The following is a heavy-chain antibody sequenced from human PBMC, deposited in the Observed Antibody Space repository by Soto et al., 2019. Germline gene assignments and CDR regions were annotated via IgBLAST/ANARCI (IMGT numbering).Heavy chain of an antibody. CDR2: INHSGST. D-gene: IGHD3-9*01. CDR3: ASRLFDLYYDILTGYYNTGWYFDL. Sequence: SETLSLTCAVYGGSFSGYYWSWIRQPPGKGLEWIGEINHSGSTNYNPSLKSRVTISVDTSKNQFSLKLSSVTAADTAVYYCASRLFDLYYDILTGYYNTGWYFDLWGRGTLVTVSS. V-gene: IGHV4-34*01. CDR1: GGSFSGYY. J-gene: IGHJ2*01.